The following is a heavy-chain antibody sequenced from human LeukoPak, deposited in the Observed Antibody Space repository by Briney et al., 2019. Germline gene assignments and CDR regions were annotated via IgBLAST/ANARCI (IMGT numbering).Heavy chain of an antibody. CDR3: AKGAGGGYDDYFDY. CDR2: ISYDGSNE. CDR1: GFTFSSYG. J-gene: IGHJ4*02. Sequence: GRSLRLSCAASGFTFSSYGMHWVRQAPGKGLEWVAVISYDGSNEYYADSVKGRFTISRDNSKNTLYLQMNSLRAEDTAVYYRAKGAGGGYDDYFDYWGQGTLVTVSS. D-gene: IGHD5-12*01. V-gene: IGHV3-30*18.